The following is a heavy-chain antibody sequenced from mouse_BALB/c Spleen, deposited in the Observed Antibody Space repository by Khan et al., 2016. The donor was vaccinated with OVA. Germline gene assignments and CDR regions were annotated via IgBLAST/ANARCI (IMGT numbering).Heavy chain of an antibody. Sequence: EVELVESGGGLVKPGGSLKLSCAASGFTFSDYYMYWVRQTPEKRLELVATISDGGSYTYYPDSVKGRFTISRDDAKNNLYLQMSSLKSEDTAIYYCVRGYYGDPFAYWGQGTLVTVSA. D-gene: IGHD2-13*01. CDR2: ISDGGSYT. CDR3: VRGYYGDPFAY. V-gene: IGHV5-4*02. J-gene: IGHJ3*01. CDR1: GFTFSDYY.